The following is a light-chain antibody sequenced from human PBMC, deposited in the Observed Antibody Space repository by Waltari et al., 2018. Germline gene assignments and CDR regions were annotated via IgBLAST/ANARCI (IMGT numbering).Light chain of an antibody. CDR3: SSYTTTNTPHYV. J-gene: IGLJ1*01. CDR2: DVY. Sequence: QSALTQPASVSGSPGQSITLSCTGSSSDIGGYHYVSWYQQHPGKAPKLIIYDVYNRPPGVASRFSGSKSGTTASLTISGLQAEDEADYYCSSYTTTNTPHYVFGSGTRVTVL. CDR1: SSDIGGYHY. V-gene: IGLV2-14*03.